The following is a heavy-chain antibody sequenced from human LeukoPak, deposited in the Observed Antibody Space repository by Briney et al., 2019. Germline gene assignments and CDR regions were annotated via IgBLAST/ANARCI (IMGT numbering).Heavy chain of an antibody. Sequence: GSLRLSCAASGFTFSSVWLSWVRQAPGKGLEWVANIKPDGSERHYVDSVKGRFTISRDNTKNSLYLQMNTLRAEDTAVYYCAGGQQLGYWGQGTLVTVSS. CDR1: GFTFSSVW. D-gene: IGHD6-6*01. CDR3: AGGQQLGY. J-gene: IGHJ4*02. V-gene: IGHV3-7*05. CDR2: IKPDGSER.